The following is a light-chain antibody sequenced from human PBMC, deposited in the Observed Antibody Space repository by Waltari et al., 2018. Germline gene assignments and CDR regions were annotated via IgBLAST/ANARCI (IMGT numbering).Light chain of an antibody. Sequence: EIVMTQSPATLSLSPGEGATLSCRASQSVSSNLAWYQQKPGQAPRILIYGASTRDAGVPARFSGSGSGTEFTLTISSLQSEDFAVYYCQQYNNWPRTFGQGTKVEI. CDR3: QQYNNWPRT. CDR2: GAS. CDR1: QSVSSN. J-gene: IGKJ1*01. V-gene: IGKV3-15*01.